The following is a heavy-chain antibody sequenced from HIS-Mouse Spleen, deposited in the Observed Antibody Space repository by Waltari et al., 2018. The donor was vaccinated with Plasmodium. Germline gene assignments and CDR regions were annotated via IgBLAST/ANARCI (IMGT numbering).Heavy chain of an antibody. V-gene: IGHV4-34*01. CDR1: GGSFSGYY. J-gene: IGHJ2*01. D-gene: IGHD3-3*01. CDR3: AGVTSSGVYWYFDR. CDR2: HNHSVST. Sequence: QVQLQQWGAGLLKPSETLSLTCAVYGGSFSGYYWSWIRQPPGKGLEWIGEHNHSVSTNYNPSLKGRGTISVDTSKNQFSLKLSSVTAADTAVYYCAGVTSSGVYWYFDRWGRGTLVTVSS.